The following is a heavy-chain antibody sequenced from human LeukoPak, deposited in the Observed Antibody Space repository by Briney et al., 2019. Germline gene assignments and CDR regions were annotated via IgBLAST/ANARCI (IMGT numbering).Heavy chain of an antibody. J-gene: IGHJ4*02. CDR3: TRGLVV. V-gene: IGHV3-48*03. D-gene: IGHD2-2*01. Sequence: PGGSLRLSCAASGFTFSEFEMNWVRQAPGKGLEWVSDISSGGTTIFYADSVKGRFTISRDNAKNSLYLQMNSLRDEDTAIYYCTRGLVVWGQGVLVTVSS. CDR2: ISSGGTTI. CDR1: GFTFSEFE.